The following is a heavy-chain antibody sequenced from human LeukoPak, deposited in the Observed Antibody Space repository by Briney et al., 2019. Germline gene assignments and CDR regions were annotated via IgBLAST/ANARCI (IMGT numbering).Heavy chain of an antibody. CDR2: ISYDVITK. V-gene: IGHV3-30-3*01. CDR3: AARRGYSSSWPFDY. D-gene: IGHD6-13*01. CDR1: GFTFTNYP. J-gene: IGHJ4*02. Sequence: GGSLRLSCSASGFTFTNYPIHWVRQAPGKGLEWVAVISYDVITKYYADSVKGRFTISRDNSKNTLYLQMNSLRAEDTAVYYCAARRGYSSSWPFDYWGQGTLVTVSS.